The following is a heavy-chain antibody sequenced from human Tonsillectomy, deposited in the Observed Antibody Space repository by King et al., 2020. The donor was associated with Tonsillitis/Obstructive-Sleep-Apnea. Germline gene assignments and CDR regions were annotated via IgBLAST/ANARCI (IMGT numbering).Heavy chain of an antibody. CDR3: ASVVMAAAGTRLFAFQH. CDR2: IYYSGST. J-gene: IGHJ1*01. V-gene: IGHV4-39*01. CDR1: GGSISSSSYY. D-gene: IGHD6-13*01. Sequence: QLQESGPGLVKPSETLSLTCTVSGGSISSSSYYWGWIRQPPGKGLEWIGSIYYSGSTYYNPSLKSGVTISVDTYKNQFSLKLSSVTAADTAVYFCASVVMAAAGTRLFAFQHWGQGTLVTVSS.